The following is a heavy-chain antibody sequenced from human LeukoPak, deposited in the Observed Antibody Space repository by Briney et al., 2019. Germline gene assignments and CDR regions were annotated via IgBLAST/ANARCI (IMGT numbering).Heavy chain of an antibody. Sequence: GSLRLSCAASGFTFSSYAMHWVRQAPGKGLEWVAVISYDGSNKYYADSVKGRFTISRDNSKNTLYLQMNSLRAEDTAVYYCARAYYDSSGYPPLDYWGQGTLVTVSS. CDR2: ISYDGSNK. D-gene: IGHD3-22*01. V-gene: IGHV3-30-3*01. J-gene: IGHJ4*02. CDR1: GFTFSSYA. CDR3: ARAYYDSSGYPPLDY.